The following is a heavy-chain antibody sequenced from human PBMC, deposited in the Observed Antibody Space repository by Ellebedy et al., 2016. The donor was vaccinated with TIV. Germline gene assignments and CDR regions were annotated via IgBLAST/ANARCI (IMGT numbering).Heavy chain of an antibody. D-gene: IGHD5-18*01. Sequence: GGSLRLSCAASGFTFDSYAMTWVRQAPGKGLEWVSSITGLGTNAYYANSVKGRFSTSRDNSKNTLYLQMNSLRVEDTAVYYCAKRRGYNYDDHAFDIWGQGTVVTVSS. V-gene: IGHV3-23*01. CDR2: ITGLGTNA. CDR1: GFTFDSYA. CDR3: AKRRGYNYDDHAFDI. J-gene: IGHJ3*02.